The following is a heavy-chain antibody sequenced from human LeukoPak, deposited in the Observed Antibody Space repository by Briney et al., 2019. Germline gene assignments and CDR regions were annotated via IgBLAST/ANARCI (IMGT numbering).Heavy chain of an antibody. V-gene: IGHV3-21*01. J-gene: IGHJ4*02. CDR3: ARDFRTQLDGYSPPYHFDY. CDR2: ISSSSSHI. CDR1: GFTFSTHS. D-gene: IGHD5-24*01. Sequence: GGSLRLSCAAFGFTFSTHSMSWVRQAPGKRLEWVSSISSSSSHIYYADSMKGRFTVSRDNAKNSLFLQMNSLRAEDTAVYYCARDFRTQLDGYSPPYHFDYWGQGAPVTVSS.